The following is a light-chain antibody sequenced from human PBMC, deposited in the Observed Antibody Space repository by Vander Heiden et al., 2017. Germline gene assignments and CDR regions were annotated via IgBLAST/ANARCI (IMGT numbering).Light chain of an antibody. Sequence: EVVLTQSPATLSLSPGARPTLSCRASQSVNSYLAWYQQKPGQAPRRLIYDVSSRATGIPARFSGSGSGTDFTLTISSLEAEDSAVYYCQQRSNWPPLTFGGGTKVEIK. CDR3: QQRSNWPPLT. CDR1: QSVNSY. CDR2: DVS. V-gene: IGKV3-11*01. J-gene: IGKJ4*01.